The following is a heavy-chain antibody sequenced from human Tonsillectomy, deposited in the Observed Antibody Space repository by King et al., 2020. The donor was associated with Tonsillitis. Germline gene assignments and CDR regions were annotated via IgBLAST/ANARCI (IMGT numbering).Heavy chain of an antibody. D-gene: IGHD3-10*01. V-gene: IGHV3-20*04. CDR3: ARDRTSGSYRVFNS. CDR2: INWNGGST. J-gene: IGHJ4*02. CDR1: GFSFDDSG. Sequence: VQLVESGGGVVRPGGSLRLSCAASGFSFDDSGMSWVRQAPGKGLEWVSGINWNGGSTGYADSVNGRFTISRDNAKNSLYLQMNSLRAEDTALYYCARDRTSGSYRVFNSWGQGTLVTVSS.